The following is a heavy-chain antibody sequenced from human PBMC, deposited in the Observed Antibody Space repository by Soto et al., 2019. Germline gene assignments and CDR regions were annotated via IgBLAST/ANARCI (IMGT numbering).Heavy chain of an antibody. CDR3: AKEAVVPAPVSIAARPYYYYGMDV. Sequence: GGSLRLSCADSGFTFSSYAMSWVRQAPGKGLEWVSAISGSGGSTYYADSVKGRFTISRDNSKNTLYLQMNSLRAEDTAVYYCAKEAVVPAPVSIAARPYYYYGMDVWCPGTTVNVSS. CDR1: GFTFSSYA. J-gene: IGHJ6*02. CDR2: ISGSGGST. V-gene: IGHV3-23*01. D-gene: IGHD6-6*01.